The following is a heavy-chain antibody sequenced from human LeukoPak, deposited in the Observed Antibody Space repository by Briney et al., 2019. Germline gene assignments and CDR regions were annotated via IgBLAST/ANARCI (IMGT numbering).Heavy chain of an antibody. J-gene: IGHJ4*02. V-gene: IGHV1-46*01. D-gene: IGHD3-22*01. CDR3: ARRLYDNSGRSYGYYFDY. Sequence: PGASVKVSCKASGYTFTRYYIHWVRQAPGQGLEWMGIISPSGGSTSNAQKFQGRVTLTRDTSTSTLYMELSSLRSEDTAVYYCARRLYDNSGRSYGYYFDYWGQGTLVTVSS. CDR2: ISPSGGST. CDR1: GYTFTRYY.